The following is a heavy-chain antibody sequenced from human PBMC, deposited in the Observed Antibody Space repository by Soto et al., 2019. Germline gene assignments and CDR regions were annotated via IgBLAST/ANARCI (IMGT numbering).Heavy chain of an antibody. Sequence: EVQLVESGGGLVKPGESLRVSCAASGFTFSYYSLHWVRQAPGKGLEWVSSISGSSTYIYYADRVKGRFTISRDNAKNSLYVRMDSLRAEDTAVYYCARGDGTGLYNSGWSPRYWGQGTLVTVSS. V-gene: IGHV3-21*04. CDR3: ARGDGTGLYNSGWSPRY. J-gene: IGHJ4*02. D-gene: IGHD6-19*01. CDR1: GFTFSYYS. CDR2: ISGSSTYI.